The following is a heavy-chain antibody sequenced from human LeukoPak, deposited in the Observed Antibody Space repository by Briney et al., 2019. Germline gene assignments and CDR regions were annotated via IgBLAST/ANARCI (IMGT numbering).Heavy chain of an antibody. V-gene: IGHV4-59*01. J-gene: IGHJ4*02. CDR3: ASSWGGYDRLDY. CDR1: GGSISSYY. Sequence: SETLSLTCTVSGGSISSYYWSWIRQPPGKGLEWIGYIYYSGSTNYNPSLKSRVTISVDTFKNQFSLKLSSVTAADTAVYYCASSWGGYDRLDYWGQGTLVTVSS. CDR2: IYYSGST. D-gene: IGHD5-12*01.